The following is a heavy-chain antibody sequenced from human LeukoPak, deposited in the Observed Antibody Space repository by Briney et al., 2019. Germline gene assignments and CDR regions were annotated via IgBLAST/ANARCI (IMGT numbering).Heavy chain of an antibody. CDR3: ARDLEEAMAGLDH. J-gene: IGHJ4*02. CDR2: IKEDGTEK. Sequence: GGSLRLSCAASGITFSDSWMDWVRQAPGKGLEWVANIKEDGTEKYYVDSVEGRFTISRDNAKNSVYLQMNSLRVEDTGVYYCARDLEEAMAGLDHWGRGTLVTVSS. D-gene: IGHD6-19*01. CDR1: GITFSDSW. V-gene: IGHV3-7*01.